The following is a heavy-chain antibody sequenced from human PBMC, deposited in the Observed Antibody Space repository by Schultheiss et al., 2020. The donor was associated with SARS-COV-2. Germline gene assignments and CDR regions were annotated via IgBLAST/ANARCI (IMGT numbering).Heavy chain of an antibody. V-gene: IGHV4-59*01. CDR1: GGSISSYY. Sequence: SQTLSLTCTVAGGSISSYYWRWIRQPPGKGLEWIGYIYYSGSTNYNPSLKSRVTISVDTSKNQFSLKLSSVTAADTAVYYCARDVCSSTSCYGGFPNYYYMDVWGKGTTVTVSS. J-gene: IGHJ6*03. D-gene: IGHD2-2*01. CDR3: ARDVCSSTSCYGGFPNYYYMDV. CDR2: IYYSGST.